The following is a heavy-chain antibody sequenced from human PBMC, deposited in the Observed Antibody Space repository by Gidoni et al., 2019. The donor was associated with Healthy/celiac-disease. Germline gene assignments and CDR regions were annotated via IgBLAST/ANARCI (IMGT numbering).Heavy chain of an antibody. CDR2: ISWNSGSI. D-gene: IGHD3-10*01. V-gene: IGHV3-9*01. Sequence: EVQLVESGGGLVQPGRSLRLSCAASGFTFDDYAMHWVRQAPGKGLEWVSGISWNSGSIGYADSVKGRFTISRDNAKNSLYLQMNSLRAEDTALYYCAKDIGDRDDAFDIWGQGTMVTVSS. CDR3: AKDIGDRDDAFDI. J-gene: IGHJ3*02. CDR1: GFTFDDYA.